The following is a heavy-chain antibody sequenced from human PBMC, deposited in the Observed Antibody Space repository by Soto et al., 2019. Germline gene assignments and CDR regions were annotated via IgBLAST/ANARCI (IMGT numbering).Heavy chain of an antibody. V-gene: IGHV3-48*01. CDR1: GFTFSSYS. CDR3: ARDVFRGRYGDYEYYFDY. D-gene: IGHD4-17*01. Sequence: GGSLRLSCAASGFTFSSYSMNWVRQAPGKGLEWVSYISSSSSTIYYADSVKGRFTISRDNAKNSLYLQMNSLRAEDTAVYYCARDVFRGRYGDYEYYFDYWGQGTLVTVSS. J-gene: IGHJ4*02. CDR2: ISSSSSTI.